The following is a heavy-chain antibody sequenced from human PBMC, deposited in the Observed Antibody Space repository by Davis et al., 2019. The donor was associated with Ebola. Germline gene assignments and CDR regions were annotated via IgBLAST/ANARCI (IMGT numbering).Heavy chain of an antibody. CDR3: ARDYYYYGMDV. CDR1: GGSISSYY. Sequence: MPSETLSLTCNVSGGSISSYYWSWIRQPPGKGLEWIGYIYYSGSTNYNPSLKSRVTISVDTSKNQFSLKLSSVTAADTAVYYCARDYYYYGMDVWGQGTTVTVSS. J-gene: IGHJ6*02. CDR2: IYYSGST. V-gene: IGHV4-59*01.